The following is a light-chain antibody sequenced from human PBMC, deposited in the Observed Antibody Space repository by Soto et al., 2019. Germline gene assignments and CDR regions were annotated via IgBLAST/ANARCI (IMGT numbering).Light chain of an antibody. CDR3: SSYPRTSTLEV. J-gene: IGLJ1*01. CDR1: SRYHAGYNY. Sequence: QSVLTQPASVSGCPGQSITVSCIGTSRYHAGYNYITWNQQHQGKAHKLLNYDVSNRRSGASHRFSCSKSGNSASLTISGLQAEDEADYYCSSYPRTSTLEVFGPRTKLTVL. V-gene: IGLV2-14*01. CDR2: DVS.